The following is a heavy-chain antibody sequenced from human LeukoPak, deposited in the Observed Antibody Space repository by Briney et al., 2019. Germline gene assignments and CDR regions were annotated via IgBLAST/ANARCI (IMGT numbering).Heavy chain of an antibody. CDR2: ISSSGSTI. D-gene: IGHD1-26*01. Sequence: GGSLRLSCAASGFTFDDYAMHWVRQAPGKGLEWVSYISSSGSTIYYADSVKGRFTISRDNAKNSLYLQMNSLRAEDTAVYYCARDLGSFLGFDPWGQGTLVTVSS. J-gene: IGHJ5*02. CDR1: GFTFDDYA. V-gene: IGHV3-48*03. CDR3: ARDLGSFLGFDP.